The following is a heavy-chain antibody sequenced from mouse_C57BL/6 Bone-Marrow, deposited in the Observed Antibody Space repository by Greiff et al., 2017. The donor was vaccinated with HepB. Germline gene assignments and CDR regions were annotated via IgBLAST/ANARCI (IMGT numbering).Heavy chain of an antibody. D-gene: IGHD1-1*01. CDR1: GYTFTDHT. CDR2: IYPRDGST. CDR3: APYYYGSSAWFAY. J-gene: IGHJ3*01. Sequence: VQLQQSDAELVKPGASVKISCKVSGYTFTDHTIHWMKQRPEQGLEWIGYIYPRDGSTKYNEKFKGKATLTADKSSSTAYMQLNSLTSEDSAVYFCAPYYYGSSAWFAYWGQGTLVTVSA. V-gene: IGHV1-78*01.